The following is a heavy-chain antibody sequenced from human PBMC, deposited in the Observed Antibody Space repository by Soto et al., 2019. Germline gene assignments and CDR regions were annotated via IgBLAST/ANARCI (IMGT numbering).Heavy chain of an antibody. Sequence: QVQLQESGPGLVKPSQTLSLTCTVSVGSISSGCYYWSWIRQHPGKVLEWIGYIYYSGSPYYNPSLKSRVTISVDPGKNQFSLQLSSVTAADTAVYHAAAAVGFGPLSEYWGQGTLVTVSS. CDR3: AAAVGFGPLSEY. J-gene: IGHJ4*02. D-gene: IGHD3-3*01. CDR2: IYYSGSP. CDR1: VGSISSGCYY. V-gene: IGHV4-31*03.